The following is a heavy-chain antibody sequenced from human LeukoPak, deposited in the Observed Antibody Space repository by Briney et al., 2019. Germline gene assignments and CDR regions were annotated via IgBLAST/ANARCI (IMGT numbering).Heavy chain of an antibody. Sequence: GGSLRLSCALSGFAVDSNYMNWVRQAPGKGLEWISIINPRGRTYHIDSVRGRFTISRDISRNTLYLQMNGLRVEGTAIYYCARRQGFDLWGRGTMVIVSS. CDR2: INPRGRT. CDR3: ARRQGFDL. V-gene: IGHV3-53*01. J-gene: IGHJ3*01. CDR1: GFAVDSNY.